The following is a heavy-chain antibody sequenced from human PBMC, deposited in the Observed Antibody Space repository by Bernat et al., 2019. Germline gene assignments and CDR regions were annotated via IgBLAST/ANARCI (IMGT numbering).Heavy chain of an antibody. CDR1: EFTFSSYV. CDR3: AREVGMGRFDY. J-gene: IGHJ4*02. V-gene: IGHV3-33*01. CDR2: IWYDGRNE. Sequence: QVHLVESGGGVVQPGRSLRLSCAASEFTFSSYVMHWVRQAPGKGLEWVAVIWYDGRNEYYADSVKGRFTISRDNSENTLYLQVNSLRAEDTAVYYCAREVGMGRFDYWGQGTLVTVSS. D-gene: IGHD1-26*01.